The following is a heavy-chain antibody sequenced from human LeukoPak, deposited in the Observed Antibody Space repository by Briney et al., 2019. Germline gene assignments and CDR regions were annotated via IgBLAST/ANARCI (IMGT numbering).Heavy chain of an antibody. CDR3: AKDGPIVIQPAGIRAAPNWFDS. D-gene: IGHD2-2*01. CDR2: VSGRGDDT. CDR1: GFTFSHYA. V-gene: IGHV3-23*01. J-gene: IGHJ5*01. Sequence: GGSLRLSCAASGFTFSHYAMSWVRQAPGKGLEWVSSVSGRGDDTSYADSVKGRFSISRDNSKNTLYLQMHSLRAEDTAVYYCAKDGPIVIQPAGIRAAPNWFDSWGQGALVTVSS.